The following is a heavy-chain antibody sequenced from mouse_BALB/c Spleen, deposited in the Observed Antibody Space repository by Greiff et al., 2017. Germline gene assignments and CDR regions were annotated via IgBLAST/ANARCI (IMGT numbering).Heavy chain of an antibody. CDR1: GYTFTSYW. J-gene: IGHJ2*01. D-gene: IGHD2-4*01. CDR3: ARSEGYDYGPFDY. CDR2: IYPGDGDT. Sequence: VQLQQSGAELARPGASVKLSCKASGYTFTSYWMQWVKQRPGQGLEWIGAIYPGDGDTRYTQKFKGKATLTADKSSSTAYMQLSSLASEDSAVYYCARSEGYDYGPFDYWGQGTTLTVSS. V-gene: IGHV1-87*01.